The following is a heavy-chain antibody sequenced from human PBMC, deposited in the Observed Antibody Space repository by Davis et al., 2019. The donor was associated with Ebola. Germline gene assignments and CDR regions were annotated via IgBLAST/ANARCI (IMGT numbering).Heavy chain of an antibody. Sequence: SETLSLTCTVSGGSMSSYYWGWIRQPPGKGLEWIGSIYYSGSTYYNPSLKSRVTISVDTSKNQFSLKLSSVTAADTAVYYCARDGPDYYGMDVWGQGTTVTVSS. CDR3: ARDGPDYYGMDV. CDR1: GGSMSSYY. V-gene: IGHV4-39*02. CDR2: IYYSGST. J-gene: IGHJ6*02.